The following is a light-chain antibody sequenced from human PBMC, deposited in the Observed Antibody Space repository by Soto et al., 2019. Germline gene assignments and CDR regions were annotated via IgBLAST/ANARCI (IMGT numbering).Light chain of an antibody. CDR2: KDT. CDR3: QSADSSGTYV. J-gene: IGLJ1*01. V-gene: IGLV3-25*01. Sequence: SYELTQPPSVSVSPGQTASITCSGDALRNQYAYWYQQKPGQAPFLVIYKDTERPSGIPGRFSGSSSGTTVTLTISGVQAEDEADYYCQSADSSGTYVFGSGTKVTV. CDR1: ALRNQY.